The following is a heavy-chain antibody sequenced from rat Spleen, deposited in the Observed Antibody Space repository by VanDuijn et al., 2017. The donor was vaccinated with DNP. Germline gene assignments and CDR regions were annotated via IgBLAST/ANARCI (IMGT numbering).Heavy chain of an antibody. V-gene: IGHV5-25*01. CDR3: ARLATSLFTH. Sequence: EVQLVESGGGLVQPGRSLKLSCAASGFTFSDYNMAWVRQAPTKGLEWVASISTGGGSTYYRDSVKGRFTISRDNAKSTLYLQMNSLKSEDTATYYCARLATSLFTHWGQGTLVTVSS. D-gene: IGHD1-3*01. CDR2: ISTGGGST. J-gene: IGHJ3*01. CDR1: GFTFSDYN.